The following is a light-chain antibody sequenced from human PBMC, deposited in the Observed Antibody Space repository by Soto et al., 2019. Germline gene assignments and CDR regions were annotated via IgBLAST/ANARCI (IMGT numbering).Light chain of an antibody. CDR1: QTVSSSF. CDR3: HQYGYLGT. CDR2: DAS. V-gene: IGKV3-20*01. Sequence: EVVLTQSPGTLSLSPGERATLSCRTSQTVSSSFLAWYQQTPGQAPRLLIYDASIRATDIPDRLTGSGSGTDFTLTISRMEPEDFAVYYCHQYGYLGTFGQGTKVDIK. J-gene: IGKJ1*01.